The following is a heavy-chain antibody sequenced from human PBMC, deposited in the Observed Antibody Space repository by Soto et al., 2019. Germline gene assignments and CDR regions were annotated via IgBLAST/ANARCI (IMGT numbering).Heavy chain of an antibody. Sequence: QVQLQESGPVLVKPSETLSLTCTVSGGSVNSYYWNWIRQPTGKGLEWIGYIYYSGSTNYNPSHKSRVTKSVDTSKNRFSLKLSSVTAADTAMYYCAKTDAHGSYYHGMDVWGQGTTVAVSS. CDR1: GGSVNSYY. CDR2: IYYSGST. V-gene: IGHV4-59*02. J-gene: IGHJ6*02. D-gene: IGHD2-21*02. CDR3: AKTDAHGSYYHGMDV.